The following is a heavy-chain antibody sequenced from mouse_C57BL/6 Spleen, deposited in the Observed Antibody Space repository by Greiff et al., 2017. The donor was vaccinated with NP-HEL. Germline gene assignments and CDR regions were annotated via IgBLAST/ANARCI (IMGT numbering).Heavy chain of an antibody. CDR1: GYTFTDYE. CDR2: IDPETGGT. Sequence: VKLQESGAELVRPGASVTLSCKASGYTFTDYEMHWVKQTPVHGLEWIGAIDPETGGTAYNQKFKGKAILTADKSSSTAYMELRSLTSEDSAVYYCTRDGVLRSPWGQGTTLTVSS. D-gene: IGHD1-1*01. V-gene: IGHV1-15*01. CDR3: TRDGVLRSP. J-gene: IGHJ2*01.